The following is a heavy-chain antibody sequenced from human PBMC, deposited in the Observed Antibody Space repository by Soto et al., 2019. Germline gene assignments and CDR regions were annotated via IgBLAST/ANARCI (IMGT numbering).Heavy chain of an antibody. Sequence: EVQLVESGGGLVQPGGSLRLSCAASGFTFSSYSMNWVRQAPGKGLEWVSYISSSSSTIYYADSVKGRFTISRDNAKNSLYLQMNSLRDEDTAVYYCASSSGNAEGELVRLEQWGQGTLVTVSS. CDR3: ASSSGNAEGELVRLEQ. J-gene: IGHJ4*02. CDR2: ISSSSSTI. V-gene: IGHV3-48*02. CDR1: GFTFSSYS. D-gene: IGHD1-26*01.